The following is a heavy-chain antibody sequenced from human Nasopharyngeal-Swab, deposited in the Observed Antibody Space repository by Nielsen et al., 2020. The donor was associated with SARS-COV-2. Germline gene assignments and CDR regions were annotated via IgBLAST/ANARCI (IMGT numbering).Heavy chain of an antibody. J-gene: IGHJ6*02. CDR2: IYWDDAK. V-gene: IGHV2-5*02. D-gene: IGHD3-10*01. CDR3: VRAYGSGGVRYYYYGMDV. CDR1: GFSLTSSGVG. Sequence: SGPTLVKPTQTLTLTCSFSGFSLTSSGVGVGWIRQPPGKALEWLALIYWDDAKRYSPSLKSRLTITKDTSKNQVVLTMTNMDPVDTATYYCVRAYGSGGVRYYYYGMDVWGQGTPVTVSS.